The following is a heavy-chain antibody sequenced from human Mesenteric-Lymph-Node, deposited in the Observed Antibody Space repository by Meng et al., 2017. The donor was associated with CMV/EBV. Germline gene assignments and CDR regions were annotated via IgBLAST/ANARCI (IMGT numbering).Heavy chain of an antibody. J-gene: IGHJ6*02. Sequence: SETLSLTCTVSGGSISSGDYYWSWIRQPPGKGLEWIGYIYYSGSTYYNPSLKSRVTISVDTSKNQFSLKLSSVTAADTAVYYCARERVITIFVGMDVWGQGTTVTVSS. CDR1: GGSISSGDYY. D-gene: IGHD3-3*01. CDR2: IYYSGST. V-gene: IGHV4-30-4*08. CDR3: ARERVITIFVGMDV.